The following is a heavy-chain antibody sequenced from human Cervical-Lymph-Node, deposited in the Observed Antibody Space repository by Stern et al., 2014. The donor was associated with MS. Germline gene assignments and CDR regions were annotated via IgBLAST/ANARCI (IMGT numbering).Heavy chain of an antibody. CDR3: AREVAGHRLGLMDV. CDR1: GYNFTSYH. D-gene: IGHD6-19*01. CDR2: INPSGGSR. V-gene: IGHV1-46*01. Sequence: QLVQSGAEVKKPGASVKVSCKASGYNFTSYHMHWVRQAPGQGLEWMGIINPSGGSRSYAQKFQGRVTMTRDTSTSTVYMELSSLRSEDTAVYYCAREVAGHRLGLMDVWGQGTTVTVSS. J-gene: IGHJ6*02.